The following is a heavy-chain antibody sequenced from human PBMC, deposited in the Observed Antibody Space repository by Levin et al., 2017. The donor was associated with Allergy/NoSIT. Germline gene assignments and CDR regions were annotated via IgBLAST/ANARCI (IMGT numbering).Heavy chain of an antibody. J-gene: IGHJ3*02. CDR1: GFTFSSYA. CDR3: AREQLGADNLTGYYGFEI. CDR2: VSYDGSNK. Sequence: RGESLKISCAASGFTFSSYAMHWVRQAPGKGLEWVAVVSYDGSNKYYTDSVKGRFTISRDNAKNTLYLQMNSLRAEDTAVYYCAREQLGADNLTGYYGFEIWGHGTMVTVSS. D-gene: IGHD3-9*01. V-gene: IGHV3-30-3*01.